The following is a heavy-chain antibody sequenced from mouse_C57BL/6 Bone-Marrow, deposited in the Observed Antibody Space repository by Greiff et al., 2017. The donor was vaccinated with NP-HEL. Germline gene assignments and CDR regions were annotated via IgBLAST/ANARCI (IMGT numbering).Heavy chain of an antibody. J-gene: IGHJ3*01. Sequence: VQLQESGAELVRPGTSVKVSCKASGYAFTNYLIEWVKQRPGQGLEWIGVINPGSGGTNYNEKFKGKATLTADKSSSTAYMQLSSLTSEDSAVYFCAREGAYYDYDGFAYWGQGTLVTVSA. CDR1: GYAFTNYL. CDR2: INPGSGGT. V-gene: IGHV1-54*01. CDR3: AREGAYYDYDGFAY. D-gene: IGHD2-4*01.